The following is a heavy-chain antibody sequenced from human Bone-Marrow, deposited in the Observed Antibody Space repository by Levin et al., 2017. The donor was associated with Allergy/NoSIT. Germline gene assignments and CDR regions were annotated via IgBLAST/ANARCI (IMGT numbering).Heavy chain of an antibody. CDR3: ARDRGLNYGDYWFDP. J-gene: IGHJ5*02. V-gene: IGHV4-59*01. Sequence: PSETLSLTCTVSGGSISSYYWSWIRQPPGRGLEWIGYIYYTGSTNYNPSLKSRVPISVDTSKNQFSLKLSSVTAADTAVYYCARDRGLNYGDYWFDPWGQGTLVTVSS. CDR1: GGSISSYY. D-gene: IGHD4-17*01. CDR2: IYYTGST.